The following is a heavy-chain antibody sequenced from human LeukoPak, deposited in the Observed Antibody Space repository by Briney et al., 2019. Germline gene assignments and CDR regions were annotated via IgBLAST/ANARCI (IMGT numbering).Heavy chain of an antibody. V-gene: IGHV4-30-4*01. J-gene: IGHJ4*02. D-gene: IGHD6-13*01. CDR2: ISYRGST. CDR1: VGSIRRWDYL. CDR3: ARGVGSSWYGD. Sequence: SQTLSLTCTVSVGSIRRWDYLWTWIRPPPGKGLECIVYISYRGSTYYHPSLNSRLTISVDTSKNQFPLKLTSVTAADTAVYFGARGVGSSWYGDWGQGTLVTVSS.